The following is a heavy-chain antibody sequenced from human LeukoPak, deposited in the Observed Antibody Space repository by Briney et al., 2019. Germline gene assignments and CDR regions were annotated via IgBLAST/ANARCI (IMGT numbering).Heavy chain of an antibody. V-gene: IGHV3-53*05. CDR3: ARESAVTMADYGMDV. CDR2: IYSGGST. J-gene: IGHJ6*02. Sequence: PGGSLRLSCAASGFTVSSNYMSWVRQAPGKGLEWVSVIYSGGSTYYADSVKGRFTISRDNSKNTLYLQMNSLRVEDTAVYYCARESAVTMADYGMDVWGQGTTVTVSS. D-gene: IGHD4-17*01. CDR1: GFTVSSNY.